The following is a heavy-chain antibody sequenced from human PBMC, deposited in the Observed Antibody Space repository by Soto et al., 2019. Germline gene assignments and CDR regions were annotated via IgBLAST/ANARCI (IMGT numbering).Heavy chain of an antibody. D-gene: IGHD6-19*01. CDR2: IYPGDSAT. Sequence: GESLKISCKGSGYSFTAYWIGWVRQMLGKGLEWMGIIYPGDSATRYSPSFQGQVTISADKSISTAYLQWSSLKASDTAMYYCTRPYSSGWLIWGQGTLVTVSS. J-gene: IGHJ4*02. V-gene: IGHV5-51*01. CDR1: GYSFTAYW. CDR3: TRPYSSGWLI.